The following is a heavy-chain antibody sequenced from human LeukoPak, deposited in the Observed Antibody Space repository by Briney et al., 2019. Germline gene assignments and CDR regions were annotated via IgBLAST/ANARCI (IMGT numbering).Heavy chain of an antibody. CDR3: ARHRDGYNLYYFDY. Sequence: SETLSLTCTVSGGSLSSYYWSWIRQPAGKGLDWIGRIYTSGSTNYNPSLKSRVTMSVDTSKNQFSLKLSSVTAADTAVYYCARHRDGYNLYYFDYWGQGTLVTVSS. J-gene: IGHJ4*02. D-gene: IGHD5-24*01. CDR2: IYTSGST. CDR1: GGSLSSYY. V-gene: IGHV4-4*07.